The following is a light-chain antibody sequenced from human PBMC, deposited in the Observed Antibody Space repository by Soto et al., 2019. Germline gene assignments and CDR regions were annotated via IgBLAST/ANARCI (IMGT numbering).Light chain of an antibody. CDR3: QVWDSISDHFV. V-gene: IGLV3-21*02. Sequence: SYELTQPPSVSVAPGQTARISCGGNNIGSKSVHWFQQKPGQAPVVVVYDDNDRPSGIPERFSGSNSGNTATLTISRVEAGDEADYYCQVWDSISDHFVFGTGPKVTVL. CDR1: NIGSKS. J-gene: IGLJ1*01. CDR2: DDN.